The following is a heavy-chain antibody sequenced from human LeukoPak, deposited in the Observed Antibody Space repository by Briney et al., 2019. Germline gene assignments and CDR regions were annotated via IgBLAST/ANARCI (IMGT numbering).Heavy chain of an antibody. CDR1: GGSISSYY. CDR3: ARHNGDSSGYYLRYFDY. CDR2: IYYSGST. Sequence: PSETLSLTYTVSGGSISSYYWSWIRQPPGKGLEWIGYIYYSGSTNYNPSLKSRVTISVDTSKNQFSLKLSSVTAADTAVYYCARHNGDSSGYYLRYFDYWGQGTLVTVSS. D-gene: IGHD3-22*01. J-gene: IGHJ4*02. V-gene: IGHV4-59*08.